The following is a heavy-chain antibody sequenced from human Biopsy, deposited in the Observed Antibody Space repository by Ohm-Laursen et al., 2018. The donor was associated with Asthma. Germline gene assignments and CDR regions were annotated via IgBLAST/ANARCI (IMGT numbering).Heavy chain of an antibody. J-gene: IGHJ4*02. CDR3: AGFCSGGNCPDH. D-gene: IGHD2-15*01. Sequence: GTPSLTCTISGASIRSYYWTWIRQPPGKGLEWIGNIHYSGSTYSNPSLKSRVTISVDTSKKQISLRLSSVITADTAVYYCAGFCSGGNCPDHWGQGTLVTVSS. CDR1: GASIRSYY. CDR2: IHYSGST. V-gene: IGHV4-59*01.